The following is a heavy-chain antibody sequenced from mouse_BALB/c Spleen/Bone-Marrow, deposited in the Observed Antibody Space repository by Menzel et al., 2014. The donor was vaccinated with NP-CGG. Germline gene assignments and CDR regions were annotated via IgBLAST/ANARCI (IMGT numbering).Heavy chain of an antibody. CDR2: IDPANGNT. Sequence: EVQLQESGAELVKPGASVKLSCTASGFNIKDTYMHWVKQRPEQGLVWIGRIDPANGNTKYDPKFQGKATITADTSSNTAYLQLSSLTSEDTAVYYCAMITTGAWFAYWGQGTLVTVSA. D-gene: IGHD2-4*01. V-gene: IGHV14-3*02. CDR3: AMITTGAWFAY. J-gene: IGHJ3*01. CDR1: GFNIKDTY.